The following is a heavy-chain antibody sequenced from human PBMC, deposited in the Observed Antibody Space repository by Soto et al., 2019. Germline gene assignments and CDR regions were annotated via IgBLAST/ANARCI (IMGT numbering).Heavy chain of an antibody. CDR2: ISYDGSNK. V-gene: IGHV3-30-3*01. CDR3: ARDQGGGYGGIHFAY. D-gene: IGHD4-17*01. Sequence: QVQLVESGGGVVQPGRSLRLSCAASGFTFSSYAMHWVRQAPGKGLEWVAVISYDGSNKYYADSVKGRFTISRDNSKNTLYLQMNSLRAEDTAVYYCARDQGGGYGGIHFAYWGQGTLVTVSS. CDR1: GFTFSSYA. J-gene: IGHJ4*02.